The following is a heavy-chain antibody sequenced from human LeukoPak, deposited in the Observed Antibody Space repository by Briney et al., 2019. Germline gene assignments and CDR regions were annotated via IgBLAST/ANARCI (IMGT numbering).Heavy chain of an antibody. V-gene: IGHV1-69*13. J-gene: IGHJ4*02. CDR2: IIPIFGTA. D-gene: IGHD6-6*01. CDR3: ARSLVEFSSSDY. Sequence: SVKVSCKASGGTFSSYAISWVRQAPGQGLEWMGGIIPIFGTANYAQKFQGRVTITADESMSTAYMELSSLRSEDTAVYYCARSLVEFSSSDYWGQGTLVTVSS. CDR1: GGTFSSYA.